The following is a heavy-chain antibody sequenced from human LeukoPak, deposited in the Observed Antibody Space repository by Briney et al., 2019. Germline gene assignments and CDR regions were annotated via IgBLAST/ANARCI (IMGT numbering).Heavy chain of an antibody. D-gene: IGHD6-6*01. CDR2: IYSSGST. CDR3: ARENWRSKSIDFDS. V-gene: IGHV4-61*02. Sequence: KASQTLSLTCTVSGGSISSGSYYWSWIRQPAGRGLEWIGRIYSSGSTNFNPSLKSRVTMSVDTSKNQFSLRLSSVTAADTAAYFCARENWRSKSIDFDSWGQGTLVTVSS. CDR1: GGSISSGSYY. J-gene: IGHJ4*02.